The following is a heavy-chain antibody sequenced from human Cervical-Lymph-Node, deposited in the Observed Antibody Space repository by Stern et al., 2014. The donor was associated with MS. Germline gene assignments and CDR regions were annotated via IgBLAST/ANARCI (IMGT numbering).Heavy chain of an antibody. J-gene: IGHJ5*02. CDR3: ARVGSARRGSGWFDP. CDR2: ITPVLNTT. Sequence: VQLVESGAEVKKPGSSVKVSCKASGGTSPRNALSWVRQAPGQGLEWMEGITPVLNTTNYAQKFQGRVTITADESTSTTYMELSSLRSDDTAVYYCARVGSARRGSGWFDPWGQGTLVTVSS. D-gene: IGHD3-10*01. V-gene: IGHV1-69*01. CDR1: GGTSPRNA.